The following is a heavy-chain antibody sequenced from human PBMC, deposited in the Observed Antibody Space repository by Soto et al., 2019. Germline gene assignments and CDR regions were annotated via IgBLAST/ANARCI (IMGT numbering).Heavy chain of an antibody. J-gene: IGHJ6*02. CDR1: GYTFTSYD. CDR3: ASHYPYYYYYGMDV. V-gene: IGHV1-8*01. Sequence: QVQLVQSGAEVKKPGASVKVSCKASGYTFTSYDINWVRQATGQGLEWMGWMNPNSGNTGYAQKFQGRVTMTRNTSISTAYMELSSLRSEDTAVYYCASHYPYYYYYGMDVWGQGTTVTVSS. CDR2: MNPNSGNT. D-gene: IGHD3-10*01.